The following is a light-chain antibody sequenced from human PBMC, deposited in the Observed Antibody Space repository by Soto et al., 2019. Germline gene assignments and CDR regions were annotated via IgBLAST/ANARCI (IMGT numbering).Light chain of an antibody. CDR3: HQYNSWPRGT. J-gene: IGKJ3*01. CDR1: QSVNLN. Sequence: EIMMTQSPGTLSVSPGEGATLSCTASQSVNLNLAWYQQKPGQPPRLLLYGASTRATGIPVRFRSSGSGTVFTLTLMSRQSEDSAVYYCHQYNSWPRGTFGPGTKVEIK. V-gene: IGKV3-15*01. CDR2: GAS.